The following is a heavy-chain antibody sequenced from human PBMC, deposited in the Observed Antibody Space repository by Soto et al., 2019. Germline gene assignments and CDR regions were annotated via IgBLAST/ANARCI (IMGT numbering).Heavy chain of an antibody. J-gene: IGHJ4*02. Sequence: QPGGSLRLSCEASGFTFSSYAMNWVRQAPGKGLEWISVISGSGGATYFADSVKGRFVISRDNSKNTLYLQMNSLRAEDTAIYYCAKATLRVVHPLVLDYWGQGSLVTVSS. CDR2: ISGSGGAT. V-gene: IGHV3-23*01. CDR3: AKATLRVVHPLVLDY. D-gene: IGHD3-3*01. CDR1: GFTFSSYA.